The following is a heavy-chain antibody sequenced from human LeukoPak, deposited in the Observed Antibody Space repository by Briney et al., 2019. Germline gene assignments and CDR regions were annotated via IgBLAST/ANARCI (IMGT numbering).Heavy chain of an antibody. J-gene: IGHJ3*02. CDR1: GASISSISYY. Sequence: SETLSLTCTVSGASISSISYYWGWIRQPPGKGLEWIGYVFHTGSTNYNPSLKSRVTTSIQTSKNQFSLRLSSMTAADTAVYYCARTTGRGVDDAFDIWGQGTMVTVSS. CDR3: ARTTGRGVDDAFDI. V-gene: IGHV4-61*05. D-gene: IGHD3-9*01. CDR2: VFHTGST.